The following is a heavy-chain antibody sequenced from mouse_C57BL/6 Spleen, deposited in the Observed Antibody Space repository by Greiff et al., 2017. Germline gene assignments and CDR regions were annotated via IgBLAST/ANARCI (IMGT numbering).Heavy chain of an antibody. J-gene: IGHJ2*01. CDR2: INPNYGTT. D-gene: IGHD2-3*01. Sequence: LVESGPELVKPGASVKISCKASGYSFTDYNMNWVKQSNGKSLEWIGVINPNYGTTSYNQKFKGKATLTVDQSSSTAYMQLNSLTSEDSAVYYCARWGDGYYKEYYFDYWGQGTTLTVSS. V-gene: IGHV1-39*01. CDR3: ARWGDGYYKEYYFDY. CDR1: GYSFTDYN.